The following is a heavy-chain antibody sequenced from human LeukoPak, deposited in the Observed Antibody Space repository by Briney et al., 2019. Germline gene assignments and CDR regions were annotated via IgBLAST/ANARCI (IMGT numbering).Heavy chain of an antibody. V-gene: IGHV3-23*01. D-gene: IGHD3-22*01. CDR3: AKARGTVVPPFDY. CDR1: RFTFSSYA. CDR2: ISGSGGST. Sequence: GGSLRLSCAASRFTFSSYAMSWVRQAPGKGLEWVSGISGSGGSTYYADSVKGRFTISRDNSKNTLYLQMNSLRAEDTAAYYYAKARGTVVPPFDYWGQGTLVTVSS. J-gene: IGHJ4*02.